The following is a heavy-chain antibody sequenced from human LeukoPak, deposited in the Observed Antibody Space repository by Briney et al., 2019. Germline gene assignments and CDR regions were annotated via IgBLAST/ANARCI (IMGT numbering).Heavy chain of an antibody. Sequence: GGSLRLSCAASGFTFSSYWMHWVRQAPGKGLVWVSRINSDGSSTSYADSVKGRFTISRDNAKNTLYLQMNSLRAEDTAVYYCARDQNAQGYSSGWYRPDYYYYMDVWGKGTTVTVSS. V-gene: IGHV3-74*01. J-gene: IGHJ6*03. CDR3: ARDQNAQGYSSGWYRPDYYYYMDV. CDR1: GFTFSSYW. CDR2: INSDGSST. D-gene: IGHD6-19*01.